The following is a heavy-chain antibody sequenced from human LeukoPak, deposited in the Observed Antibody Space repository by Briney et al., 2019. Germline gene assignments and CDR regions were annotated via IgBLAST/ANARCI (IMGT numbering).Heavy chain of an antibody. J-gene: IGHJ5*02. CDR1: GGSISSSSYY. CDR2: IYYSGST. D-gene: IGHD2-2*01. V-gene: IGHV4-39*01. Sequence: SETLSLTCTVSGGSISSSSYYWGWIRQPPGKGLEWIGSIYYSGSTYYNPSLKSRVTITVDTSKNQFSLKLSSVTAADTAVYYCARHCSSTSCRNWFDPWGQGTLVTVSS. CDR3: ARHCSSTSCRNWFDP.